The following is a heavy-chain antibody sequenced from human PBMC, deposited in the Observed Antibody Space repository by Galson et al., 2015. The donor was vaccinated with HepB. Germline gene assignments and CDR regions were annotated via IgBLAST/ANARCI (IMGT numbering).Heavy chain of an antibody. Sequence: SLRLSCAASGFTFSSYGMHWVRQAPGKGLEWVAVIWYDGSNKYYADSVKGRFTISRDNSKNTLYLQMNSLRAEDTAVYYCARGRRNYDFWSAYMDVWGKGTTVTVSS. CDR3: ARGRRNYDFWSAYMDV. V-gene: IGHV3-33*01. CDR1: GFTFSSYG. D-gene: IGHD3-3*01. J-gene: IGHJ6*03. CDR2: IWYDGSNK.